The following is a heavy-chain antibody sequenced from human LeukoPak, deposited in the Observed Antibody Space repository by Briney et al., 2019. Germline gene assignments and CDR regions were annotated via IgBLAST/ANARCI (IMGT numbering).Heavy chain of an antibody. CDR2: ISYDGNNK. Sequence: GGSLRLSCAASGFTFGSYAMHWVRQAPGKGLEWVVVISYDGNNKYYADSVKGRFTISRDNSKNTLYLQMSSLRVEDTAVYYCASSRSGWIYFDYWGQGTLVTVSS. CDR3: ASSRSGWIYFDY. J-gene: IGHJ4*02. V-gene: IGHV3-30*15. CDR1: GFTFGSYA. D-gene: IGHD6-19*01.